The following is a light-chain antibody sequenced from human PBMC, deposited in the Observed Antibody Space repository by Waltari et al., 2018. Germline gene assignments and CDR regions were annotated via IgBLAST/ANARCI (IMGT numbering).Light chain of an antibody. CDR1: QPVMYSPTNKNL. J-gene: IGKJ1*01. CDR3: HQYYKTPWT. Sequence: DIVMTQSPDSLAVSLGERATINCKSSQPVMYSPTNKNLLAWYQQKVGQPPKLLIYWASTRESGVPERFSCSGSGTDFTLTISSLQAEDVAVYYCHQYYKTPWTFGQGTKVEIK. CDR2: WAS. V-gene: IGKV4-1*01.